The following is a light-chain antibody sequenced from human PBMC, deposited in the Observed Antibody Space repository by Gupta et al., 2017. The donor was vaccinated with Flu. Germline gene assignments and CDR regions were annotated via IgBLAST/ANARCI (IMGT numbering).Light chain of an antibody. J-gene: IGKJ5*01. Sequence: PATLSLSPGERATLSCRASQSVSSYLAWYQQKPGQAPRLLIYDAANRATGIPARFSGSGSGTDFTLTISSLEPEDFAVYYCQQRRSWPITFGQGTRLEIK. V-gene: IGKV3-11*01. CDR3: QQRRSWPIT. CDR1: QSVSSY. CDR2: DAA.